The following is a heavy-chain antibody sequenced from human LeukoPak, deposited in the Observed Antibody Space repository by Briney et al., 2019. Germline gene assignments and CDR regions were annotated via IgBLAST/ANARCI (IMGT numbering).Heavy chain of an antibody. CDR1: GFTVSSNY. CDR2: IYSGGST. CDR3: ARGNYCSSTSCYYFDY. V-gene: IGHV3-53*01. Sequence: GGSLRLSCAASGFTVSSNYMSWVRQAPGKGLEWVSVIYSGGSTYYADSVKGRFTISRDNSKNTLYLQMNSLRAEDTALYYCARGNYCSSTSCYYFDYWGQGTLVTVSS. D-gene: IGHD2-2*01. J-gene: IGHJ4*02.